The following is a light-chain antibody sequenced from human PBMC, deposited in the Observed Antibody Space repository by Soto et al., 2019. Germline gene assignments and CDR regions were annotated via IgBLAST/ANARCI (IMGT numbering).Light chain of an antibody. V-gene: IGKV3-20*01. Sequence: EIVLTQSPGTLSLYPGERATLSCRASQSVSSSYLAWYQQKPGQAPRLLIYGASSRATGILDRFNGSGSGTDFPLTISRLEPEDFAVYYCQQYGGSPPYTFGQGTKLEIK. CDR3: QQYGGSPPYT. J-gene: IGKJ2*01. CDR2: GAS. CDR1: QSVSSSY.